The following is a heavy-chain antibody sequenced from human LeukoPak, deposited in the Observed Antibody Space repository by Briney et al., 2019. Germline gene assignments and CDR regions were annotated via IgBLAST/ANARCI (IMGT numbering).Heavy chain of an antibody. CDR2: ISGSGGST. CDR3: AKGPTVTTAYYMDV. CDR1: GFTFSSYA. V-gene: IGHV3-23*01. J-gene: IGHJ6*03. Sequence: GGSLRLSCAASGFTFSSYAMSWVRQAPGKGLEWVSAISGSGGSTYYADSVKGRFTISRDNSKNTLYLQMNSLRAEDTAVYYCAKGPTVTTAYYMDVWGKGTTVTVSS. D-gene: IGHD4-17*01.